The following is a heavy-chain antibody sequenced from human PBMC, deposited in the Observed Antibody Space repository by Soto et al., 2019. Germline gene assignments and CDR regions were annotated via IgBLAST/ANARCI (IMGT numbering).Heavy chain of an antibody. CDR2: IYYSGST. Sequence: QVQLQESGPGLVKPSQTLSLTCTVSGGSISSGDYYWSWIRQPPGKGLEWIGYIYYSGSTYYNPSLKSRVTISVDTSKNQCSLKLSSVTAADTAVYYCARSGEQSRSAFDIWGQGTMVTVSS. CDR3: ARSGEQSRSAFDI. CDR1: GGSISSGDYY. V-gene: IGHV4-30-4*01. J-gene: IGHJ3*02. D-gene: IGHD4-17*01.